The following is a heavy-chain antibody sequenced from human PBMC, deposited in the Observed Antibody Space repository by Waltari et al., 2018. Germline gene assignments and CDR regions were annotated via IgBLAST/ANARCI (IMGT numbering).Heavy chain of an antibody. CDR2: ISGSGGST. J-gene: IGHJ4*02. V-gene: IGHV3-23*01. CDR3: AKDGLVGY. D-gene: IGHD2-15*01. CDR1: GFTFSSYA. Sequence: EVQLLESGGGLVHRGGSLRLSCAASGFTFSSYAMSWVRRAPGKGLEGVSAISGSGGSTYDADSVKGRFTIARNNSKKTLYLQMTSMRAEDTAVYYCAKDGLVGYWGQGTLVTVSS.